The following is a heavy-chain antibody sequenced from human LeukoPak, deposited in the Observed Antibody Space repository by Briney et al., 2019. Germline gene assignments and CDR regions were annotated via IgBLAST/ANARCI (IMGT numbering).Heavy chain of an antibody. CDR1: GFTFSNAW. CDR3: TTAMSGTMIVVVITDY. Sequence: PGGSLRLSCAASGFTFSNAWVSWVRQAPGKGLEWVGRIKSKTDGGTTDYAAPVKGRFTISRDDSKNTLYLQMNSLKTEDTAVYHCTTAMSGTMIVVVITDYWGQGTLVTVSS. V-gene: IGHV3-15*01. CDR2: IKSKTDGGTT. J-gene: IGHJ4*02. D-gene: IGHD3-22*01.